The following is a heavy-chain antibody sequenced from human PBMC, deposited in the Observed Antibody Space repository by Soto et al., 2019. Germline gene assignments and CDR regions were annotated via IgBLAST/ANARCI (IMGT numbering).Heavy chain of an antibody. CDR1: GFTFSNYA. D-gene: IGHD2-2*03. J-gene: IGHJ4*02. Sequence: EVRLLESGGGLVQPGGSLRLSCAASGFTFSNYAMTWVRQAPGKGLEWVSGLNGSGGSTSSADSVKGRFAISRDNSKNTLYLQLNSLRDEETAVYYCATGYCRSDNCHFTHWGQGTLVTVSS. CDR3: ATGYCRSDNCHFTH. V-gene: IGHV3-23*01. CDR2: LNGSGGST.